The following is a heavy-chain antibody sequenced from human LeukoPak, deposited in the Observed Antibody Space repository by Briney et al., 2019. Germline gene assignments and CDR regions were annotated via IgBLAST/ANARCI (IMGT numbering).Heavy chain of an antibody. CDR1: GYIFTYYY. D-gene: IGHD6-25*01. Sequence: ASVKVSCKASGYIFTYYYIHWVRQAPGQGLEWMGVINPRDGGTTHLQRFQGRVAMTSDTSTSTVYMDLSSLRSEDTAVYYCAASKAAAGYYFDSWGQGALVTVSS. CDR3: AASKAAAGYYFDS. J-gene: IGHJ4*02. V-gene: IGHV1-46*01. CDR2: INPRDGGT.